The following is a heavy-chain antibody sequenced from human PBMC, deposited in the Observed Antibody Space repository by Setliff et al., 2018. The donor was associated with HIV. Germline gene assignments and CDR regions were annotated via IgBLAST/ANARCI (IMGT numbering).Heavy chain of an antibody. D-gene: IGHD5-12*01. CDR3: ARDWGYIAATPDY. CDR2: ISTSGST. V-gene: IGHV4-4*09. Sequence: ETLSLTCTVSGASFTTHYWSLIRQPPGKGLEWIGCISTSGSTNYNPSLKSRVPLSIDTSKNQFSLNLSSVTAADTAIYYCARDWGYIAATPDYWGQGTRVTVSS. CDR1: GASFTTHY. J-gene: IGHJ4*02.